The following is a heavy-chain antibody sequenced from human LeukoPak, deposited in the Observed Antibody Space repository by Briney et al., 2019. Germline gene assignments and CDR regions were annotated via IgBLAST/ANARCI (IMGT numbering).Heavy chain of an antibody. CDR1: GFTFSSYL. D-gene: IGHD3-10*01. V-gene: IGHV3-7*01. CDR2: IKQDGSEK. Sequence: PGGSLRLSCAASGFTFSSYLMSWVRQAPGKGLEWVANIKQDGSEKYYVDSVKGRFTISRDNAKNSLYLQMNSLRAEDTAVYYCARDITRFGERYYYYYMDVWGKGTTVTVSS. CDR3: ARDITRFGERYYYYYMDV. J-gene: IGHJ6*03.